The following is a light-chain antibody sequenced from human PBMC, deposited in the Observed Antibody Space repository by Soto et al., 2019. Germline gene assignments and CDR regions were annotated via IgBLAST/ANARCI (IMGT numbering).Light chain of an antibody. CDR1: SSNIGTNY. CDR2: RNN. Sequence: QSVLTQPPSASGTPGQRVTISCSGSSSNIGTNYVYWYQQLPGTAPKLLIYRNNQRPSGVPVRFSGSKSGASASLAISGLRSEDEADYYCAAWDDGLSGPVFGGGTKLTVL. V-gene: IGLV1-47*01. J-gene: IGLJ3*02. CDR3: AAWDDGLSGPV.